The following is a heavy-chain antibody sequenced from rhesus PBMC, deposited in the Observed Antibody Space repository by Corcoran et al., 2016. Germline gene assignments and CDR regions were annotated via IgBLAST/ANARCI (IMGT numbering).Heavy chain of an antibody. CDR3: LKNTGHIGHAYDY. Sequence: QVQLQESGTGLVKPSETLLHTCAVSGVSISNHWWSWIRQPPGKGMEWIGENIGNSDNTSFYASLLSRVVISKDASKNQVYLMMPSVTAADTAVYYCLKNTGHIGHAYDYWGQGLLVTVSS. V-gene: IGHV4-80*01. CDR2: NIGNSDNT. J-gene: IGHJ4*01. CDR1: GVSISNHW. D-gene: IGHD2-21*01.